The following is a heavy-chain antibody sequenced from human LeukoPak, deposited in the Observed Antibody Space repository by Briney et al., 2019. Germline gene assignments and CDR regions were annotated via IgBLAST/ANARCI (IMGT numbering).Heavy chain of an antibody. Sequence: GGSLRLSCAASGFTFTDYSMTWVRQAPGKGLGWVSSISTVSTYTFYSDSVKGRFTISRDNRKNTLYLQMSSLSAEDTAVYYCARDGSGFYYYYYMDVWGRGTAVTVSS. D-gene: IGHD6-25*01. J-gene: IGHJ6*03. V-gene: IGHV3-21*01. CDR1: GFTFTDYS. CDR3: ARDGSGFYYYYYMDV. CDR2: ISTVSTYT.